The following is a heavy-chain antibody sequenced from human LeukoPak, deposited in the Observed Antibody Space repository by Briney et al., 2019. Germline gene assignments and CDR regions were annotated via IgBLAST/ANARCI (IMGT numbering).Heavy chain of an antibody. D-gene: IGHD1-20*01. CDR1: GFTFSSYG. CDR3: AKDYGISGTGGAWLDP. Sequence: PGGSLRLSCAAFGFTFSSYGMHWVRQAPGKGLEWVAFIRYDGSNKKYADSVNGRFTISRDNSRNTLFVQMNSLRAGDTDVYYCAKDYGISGTGGAWLDPWGQGTLVTATS. V-gene: IGHV3-30*02. J-gene: IGHJ5*02. CDR2: IRYDGSNK.